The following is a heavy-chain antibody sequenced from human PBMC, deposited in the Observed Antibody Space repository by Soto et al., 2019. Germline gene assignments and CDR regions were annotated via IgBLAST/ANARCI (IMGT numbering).Heavy chain of an antibody. Sequence: SETLSLTCTVSGGYIRSYYWSWIRQQPGKGLEWIGYIYYSGSTNYNPSLKSRVTISVDTSKNQFSLKLSSVTAADTAVYYCARGRFGELFRGYYYGMDVWGQGTTVTVSS. CDR2: IYYSGST. CDR1: GGYIRSYY. J-gene: IGHJ6*02. D-gene: IGHD3-10*01. V-gene: IGHV4-59*01. CDR3: ARGRFGELFRGYYYGMDV.